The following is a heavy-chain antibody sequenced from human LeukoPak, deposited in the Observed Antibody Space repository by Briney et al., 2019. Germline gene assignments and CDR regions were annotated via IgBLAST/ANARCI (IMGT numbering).Heavy chain of an antibody. J-gene: IGHJ3*02. CDR2: ISSSSSYI. V-gene: IGHV3-21*01. CDR3: ARDKSGSGIAVANDAFDI. D-gene: IGHD6-19*01. CDR1: GFTFSSYS. Sequence: GGSLRLSCAASGFTFSSYSMNWVRQAPGKGLEWVPSISSSSSYIYYADSVKGRFTISRDNAKNSLYLQMNSLRAEDTAVHYCARDKSGSGIAVANDAFDIWGQGTMVTVSS.